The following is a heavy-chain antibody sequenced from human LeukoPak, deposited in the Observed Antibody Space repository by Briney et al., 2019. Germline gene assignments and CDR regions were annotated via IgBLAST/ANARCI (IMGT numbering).Heavy chain of an antibody. CDR1: RFAFNKFA. CDR2: ISGSGGST. D-gene: IGHD5-18*01. V-gene: IGHV3-23*01. J-gene: IGHJ4*02. Sequence: GGSLRLSCAASRFAFNKFAMSWVRQAPGKGLEWVSGISGSGGSTYYADSVKGRFTVSRDNSKNTLYMQMNSLRVEGTAVYYCAKDVIKGSPLWVDYFDYWGQGTLVTVSS. CDR3: AKDVIKGSPLWVDYFDY.